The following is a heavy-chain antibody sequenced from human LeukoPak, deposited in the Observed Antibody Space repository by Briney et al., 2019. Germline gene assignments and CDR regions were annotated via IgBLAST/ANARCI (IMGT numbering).Heavy chain of an antibody. V-gene: IGHV4-34*01. CDR1: GGSFSGYY. CDR2: INNSGST. CDR3: ARSRRAAALGYDY. J-gene: IGHJ4*02. D-gene: IGHD6-13*01. Sequence: SVTLSFTCAVYGGSFSGYYWRWIRQPPGLGVGWVGEINNSGSTNYNPTIKSRVTISVDASKNQSSLKLSTLTAADTAVYYCARSRRAAALGYDYWGQGTLVTVSS.